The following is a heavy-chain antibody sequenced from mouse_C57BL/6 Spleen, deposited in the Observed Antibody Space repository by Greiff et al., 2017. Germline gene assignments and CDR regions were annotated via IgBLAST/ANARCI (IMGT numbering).Heavy chain of an antibody. CDR3: ARHSIYDGPGAWFAY. J-gene: IGHJ3*01. CDR2: ISNGGGST. D-gene: IGHD2-3*01. Sequence: EVKLQESGGGLVQPGGSLKLSCAASGFTFSDYYMYWVRQTPEKRLEWVAYISNGGGSTYYPDTVKGSFPISRDNAKNTLDLQMSRLKSEDTAMDYCARHSIYDGPGAWFAYWGQGTLVTVSA. V-gene: IGHV5-12*01. CDR1: GFTFSDYY.